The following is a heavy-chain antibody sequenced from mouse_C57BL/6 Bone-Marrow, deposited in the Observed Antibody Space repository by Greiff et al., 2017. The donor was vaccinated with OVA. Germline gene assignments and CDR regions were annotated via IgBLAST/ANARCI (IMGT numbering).Heavy chain of an antibody. Sequence: QVQLKQPGAELVKPGASVKLSCKASGYTFTSYWMHWVKQRPGRGLEWIGRIDPNSGGTKYNEKFKSKATLTVDKPYSTAYMQLSSLTSEDSAVYYCARGGDTTVVAPWGQGTSVTVSS. V-gene: IGHV1-72*01. J-gene: IGHJ4*01. D-gene: IGHD1-1*01. CDR2: IDPNSGGT. CDR1: GYTFTSYW. CDR3: ARGGDTTVVAP.